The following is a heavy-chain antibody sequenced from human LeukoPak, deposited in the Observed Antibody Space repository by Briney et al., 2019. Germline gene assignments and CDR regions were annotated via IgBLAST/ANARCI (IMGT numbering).Heavy chain of an antibody. J-gene: IGHJ4*02. V-gene: IGHV4-30-4*01. CDR1: GGSISSGDYY. CDR3: ASNCGGDCFSDY. D-gene: IGHD2-21*02. Sequence: PSQILSLTCTVSGGSISSGDYYWSWIRQPPGKGLEWIGYIYYSGSTYYNPSLKSRVTISVDMSKNQFSLKLSSVTAADTAVYYCASNCGGDCFSDYWGQGTLVTVSS. CDR2: IYYSGST.